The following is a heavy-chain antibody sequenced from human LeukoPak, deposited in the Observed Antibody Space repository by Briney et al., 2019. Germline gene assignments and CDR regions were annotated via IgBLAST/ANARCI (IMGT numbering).Heavy chain of an antibody. Sequence: GGSLRLSCAASRFTFSSYTMGWVRQAPGKGLEWVSAISGSGAGTTYADSVKGRFTISRDNSKNTVCLQMNSLRADDTAVYYCAKQGGNTFYFDYWGQGTLVTVSS. J-gene: IGHJ4*02. CDR2: ISGSGAGT. V-gene: IGHV3-23*01. CDR3: AKQGGNTFYFDY. CDR1: RFTFSSYT. D-gene: IGHD4-23*01.